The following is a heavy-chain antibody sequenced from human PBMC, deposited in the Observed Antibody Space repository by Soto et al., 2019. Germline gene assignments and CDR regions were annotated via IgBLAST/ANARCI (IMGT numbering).Heavy chain of an antibody. CDR1: GGTFSSYA. CDR3: ASMSRYYGSGSYYGMDV. V-gene: IGHV1-69*12. J-gene: IGHJ6*02. Sequence: QVQLVQSGAEVKKPGSSVKVSCKASGGTFSSYAISWVRQAPGQGLEWMGGIIPIFGTANYAQKFQGRVTITADESTRTAYMERSSLRSEDTAVYYCASMSRYYGSGSYYGMDVWGQGTTVTVSS. D-gene: IGHD3-10*01. CDR2: IIPIFGTA.